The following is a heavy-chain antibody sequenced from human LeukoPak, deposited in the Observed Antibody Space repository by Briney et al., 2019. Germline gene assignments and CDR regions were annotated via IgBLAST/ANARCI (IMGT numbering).Heavy chain of an antibody. J-gene: IGHJ3*02. D-gene: IGHD3-22*01. Sequence: ASVKVSCKASGYTFTGYYMHWVRQAPGQGLEWMGWINPNSGGTNYAQKFQGRVTMTRDTSISTAYMELSRLRSDDTAVYYCARDVEWAYYYDSSGSHAFDIWGQGTMVTVSS. CDR2: INPNSGGT. CDR1: GYTFTGYY. CDR3: ARDVEWAYYYDSSGSHAFDI. V-gene: IGHV1-2*02.